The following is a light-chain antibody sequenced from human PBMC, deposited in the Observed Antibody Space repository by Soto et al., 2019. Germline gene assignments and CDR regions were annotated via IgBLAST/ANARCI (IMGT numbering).Light chain of an antibody. CDR3: GTWNSNSKTHRV. Sequence: QSALTQPASVSGSPGQSITISCTGTSSDVGSYNLVSWYQQHPGKAPKLMIYEGSKRPSGVSNRFSGSNDASANAGILRISGLQPEDEADYYCGTWNSNSKTHRVFGGGTKLTVL. J-gene: IGLJ3*02. CDR1: SSDVGSYNL. CDR2: EGS. V-gene: IGLV2-14*02.